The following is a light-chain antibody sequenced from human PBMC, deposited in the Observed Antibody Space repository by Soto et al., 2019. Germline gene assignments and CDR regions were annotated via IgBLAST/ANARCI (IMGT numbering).Light chain of an antibody. CDR1: SSDVGGYNS. CDR3: SSFTSSITYV. Sequence: QSALTQPASVSGSPGQSITISCTGTSSDVGGYNSVSWYRQDPGKAPKLMIYDVTNRPSGVSNRFSGSKSGNTASPTISGLQAEDEADYYCSSFTSSITYVFGTGTKLTVL. CDR2: DVT. V-gene: IGLV2-14*01. J-gene: IGLJ1*01.